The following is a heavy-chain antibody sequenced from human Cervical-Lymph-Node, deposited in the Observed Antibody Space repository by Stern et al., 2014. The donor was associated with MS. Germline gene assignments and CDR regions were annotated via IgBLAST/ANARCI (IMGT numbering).Heavy chain of an antibody. CDR2: IDWDDDK. D-gene: IGHD1-26*01. CDR1: GFSLSTNGMS. CDR3: ARFSGSYPYYYYGMDV. V-gene: IGHV2-70*01. Sequence: QVPLRESGPALVKPTQTLTLTCTFSGFSLSTNGMSVSWIRQPTGKALEWLVLIDWDDDKYYSTSLKTRLTISKDTSKNQVVLTMTNMDPVDTATYYCARFSGSYPYYYYGMDVWGQGTTVTVSS. J-gene: IGHJ6*02.